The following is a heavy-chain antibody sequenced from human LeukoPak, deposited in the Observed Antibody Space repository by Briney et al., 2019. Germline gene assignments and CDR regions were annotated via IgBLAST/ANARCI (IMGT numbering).Heavy chain of an antibody. Sequence: SETLSLTCTVSGGSISSYYWSWIRQPPGKGLEWIGYIYYSGSTNYNPSLKSRVTISVDTSKNQFSLKLSSVTAADTAVYYCASWSHYEVADYWGQGTLVTVSS. J-gene: IGHJ4*02. CDR1: GGSISSYY. CDR3: ASWSHYEVADY. CDR2: IYYSGST. D-gene: IGHD1-26*01. V-gene: IGHV4-59*01.